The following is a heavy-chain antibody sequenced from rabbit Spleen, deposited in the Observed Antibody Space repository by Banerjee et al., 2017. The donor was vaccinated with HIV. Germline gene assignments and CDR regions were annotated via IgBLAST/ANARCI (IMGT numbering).Heavy chain of an antibody. J-gene: IGHJ6*01. CDR1: GFSLSNNYV. V-gene: IGHV1S40*01. CDR3: AREYSSSSYALYL. D-gene: IGHD1-1*01. CDR2: IYAARGTT. Sequence: QSLEESGGDLVKPGASLTLTSTVSGFSLSNNYVMCWVRQAPGKGLEWIGIIYAARGTTDYASWVNGRFTISSDNAQSTVDLKMTSLTAADTATYFCAREYSSSSYALYLWGPGTLVTVS.